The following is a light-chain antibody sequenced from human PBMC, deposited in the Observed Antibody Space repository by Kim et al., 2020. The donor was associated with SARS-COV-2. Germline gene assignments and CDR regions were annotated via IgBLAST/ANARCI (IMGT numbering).Light chain of an antibody. J-gene: IGLJ2*01. V-gene: IGLV3-1*01. CDR2: KDR. Sequence: ELTQPPSVSVSPGQTASITCSGDKLGDKYTWWYQQKPGQSPLMVIYKDRKRPSGIPERFSASNSGNTATLTISGTQAMDEAEYYCQAWDSSTVVFGGGTQLTVL. CDR1: KLGDKY. CDR3: QAWDSSTVV.